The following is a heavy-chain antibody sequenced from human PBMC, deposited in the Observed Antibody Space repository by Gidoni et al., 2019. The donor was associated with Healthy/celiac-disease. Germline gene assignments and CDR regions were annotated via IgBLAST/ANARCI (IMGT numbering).Heavy chain of an antibody. CDR1: GGTFSSYA. V-gene: IGHV1-69*01. J-gene: IGHJ4*02. D-gene: IGHD3-22*01. CDR3: AREWYYDSSGYPIFDY. Sequence: VQLVQSGAEVHKPGSSLKVSCKASGGTFSSYAISWVRQATGQGLEWMGGIIPICSTANDGQKCQGRVTITADESTSTAYMELSSLRSEDTAVYYCAREWYYDSSGYPIFDYWGQGTLVTVSS. CDR2: IIPICSTA.